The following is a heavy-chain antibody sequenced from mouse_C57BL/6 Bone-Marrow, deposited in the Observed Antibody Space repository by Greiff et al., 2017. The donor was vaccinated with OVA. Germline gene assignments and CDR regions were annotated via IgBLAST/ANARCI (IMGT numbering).Heavy chain of an antibody. CDR3: ARSVYYGNSAWFAY. Sequence: EVQVVESGGGLVQPGGSLSLSCAASGFTFTDYYMSWVRQPPGKALEWLGFIRNKANGYTTEYSASVKGRFTISRDNSQSILYLQMNALRAEDSATYYCARSVYYGNSAWFAYWGQGTLVTVSA. CDR1: GFTFTDYY. J-gene: IGHJ3*01. D-gene: IGHD2-1*01. V-gene: IGHV7-3*01. CDR2: IRNKANGYTT.